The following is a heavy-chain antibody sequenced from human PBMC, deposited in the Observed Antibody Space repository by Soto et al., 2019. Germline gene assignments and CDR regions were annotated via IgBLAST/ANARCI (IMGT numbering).Heavy chain of an antibody. Sequence: GGSLRLSCAASGFTFSSYGMHWVRQAPGKGLEWVAVISYDGNNKYYADSVKGRFTISRDNSKNTLYLQMNSLRAEDTAVYYCAKLAWFGEVPPFDYWGQGTQVTVSS. V-gene: IGHV3-30*18. J-gene: IGHJ4*02. D-gene: IGHD3-10*01. CDR1: GFTFSSYG. CDR3: AKLAWFGEVPPFDY. CDR2: ISYDGNNK.